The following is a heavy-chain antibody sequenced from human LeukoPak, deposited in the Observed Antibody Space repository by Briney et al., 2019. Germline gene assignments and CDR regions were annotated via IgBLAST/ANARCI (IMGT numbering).Heavy chain of an antibody. V-gene: IGHV3-23*01. Sequence: PGGSLRLSCAASGFTLSSYAMSWVRQAPGKGLEWVSAISGSGGSTYYADSVKGRFTISRDNSKNTLYLQMNSLRAEDTAVYYCAKGISEGLRYFDWLFDYWGQGTLVTVSS. D-gene: IGHD3-9*01. J-gene: IGHJ4*02. CDR2: ISGSGGST. CDR3: AKGISEGLRYFDWLFDY. CDR1: GFTLSSYA.